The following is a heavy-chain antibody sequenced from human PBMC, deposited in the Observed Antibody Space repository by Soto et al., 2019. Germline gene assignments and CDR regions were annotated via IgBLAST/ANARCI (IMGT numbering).Heavy chain of an antibody. Sequence: GGSLRLSCAASGFTFSTYSLHWVRQAPGKGLEWVSSISSTSSYIYYADSVKGRFTISRDNAKNSLYLQMNSLRAEDTAVYYCVRDVNYYDSSGYSDYWGQGTLVTVSS. V-gene: IGHV3-21*01. D-gene: IGHD3-22*01. CDR3: VRDVNYYDSSGYSDY. CDR2: ISSTSSYI. CDR1: GFTFSTYS. J-gene: IGHJ4*02.